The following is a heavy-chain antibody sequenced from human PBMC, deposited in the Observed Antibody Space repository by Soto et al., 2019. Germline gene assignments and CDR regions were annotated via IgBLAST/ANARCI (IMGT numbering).Heavy chain of an antibody. D-gene: IGHD3-16*01. J-gene: IGHJ2*01. Sequence: SETLSLTCTVSGGSITDYYWSWIRQPPGKALEWIGYGYHSVSIHYNPSLRTRVTISVDTSENQFSLRLSSVTAADTAVYYCARAFAGFGAYWYFDLWGRGTLVTVSS. CDR1: GGSITDYY. V-gene: IGHV4-59*01. CDR3: ARAFAGFGAYWYFDL. CDR2: GYHSVSI.